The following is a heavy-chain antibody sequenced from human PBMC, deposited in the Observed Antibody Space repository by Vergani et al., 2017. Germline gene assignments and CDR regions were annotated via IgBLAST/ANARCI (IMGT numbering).Heavy chain of an antibody. D-gene: IGHD6-13*01. V-gene: IGHV3-23*04. Sequence: RLVQSGGGLAHPGGSLRLSCAASGLPVSGFAFNTYAMIWVRQAPGKGLEWVSGISATGDENTDYADSVKGRFTISRDNSKSTLFLQMNGLTSEDTAVYYCAKHQQQLPIYWYFDLWGRGTLVTVSS. J-gene: IGHJ2*01. CDR3: AKHQQQLPIYWYFDL. CDR2: ISATGDENT. CDR1: GLPVSGFAFNTYA.